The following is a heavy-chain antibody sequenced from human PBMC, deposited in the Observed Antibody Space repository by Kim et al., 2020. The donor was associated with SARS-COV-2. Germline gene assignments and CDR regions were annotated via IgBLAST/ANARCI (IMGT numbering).Heavy chain of an antibody. J-gene: IGHJ3*02. V-gene: IGHV3-49*03. D-gene: IGHD6-19*01. CDR1: GFTFGDYA. Sequence: GGSLRLSCTASGFTFGDYAMSWFRQAPGKGLEWVGFIRSKAYGGTTEYAASVKGRFTISRDDSKSIAYLQMNSLKTEDTAVYYCTLGVADTKRLGKSQLFDIWGQGTMVTVSS. CDR3: TLGVADTKRLGKSQLFDI. CDR2: IRSKAYGGTT.